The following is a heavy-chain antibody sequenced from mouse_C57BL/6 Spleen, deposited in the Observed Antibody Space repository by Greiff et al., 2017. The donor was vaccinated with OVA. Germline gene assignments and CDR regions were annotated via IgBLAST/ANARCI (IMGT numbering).Heavy chain of an antibody. CDR1: GYAFSSSW. V-gene: IGHV1-82*01. Sequence: VQLQQSGPELVKPGASVKISCKASGYAFSSSWMNWVKQRPGKGLEWIGRIYPGDGDTNYNGKFKGKATLTADKSSSTAYMQLSSLTSEDSAVCFCALYYDYDVFDYWGQGTTLTVSS. D-gene: IGHD2-4*01. J-gene: IGHJ2*01. CDR2: IYPGDGDT. CDR3: ALYYDYDVFDY.